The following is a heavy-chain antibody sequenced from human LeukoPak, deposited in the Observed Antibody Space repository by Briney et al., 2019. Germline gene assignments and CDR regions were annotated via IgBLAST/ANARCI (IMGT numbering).Heavy chain of an antibody. CDR3: ARSMVTRYFDY. V-gene: IGHV3-9*01. Sequence: GGSLGLSCAASGFTFDDYAMHWVRQAPGKGLEWVSGISWNSGSIGYADSVKGRFTISRDNAKNSLYLQMNSLRAEDTALYYCARSMVTRYFDYWGQGTLVTVSS. J-gene: IGHJ4*02. CDR2: ISWNSGSI. CDR1: GFTFDDYA. D-gene: IGHD5-18*01.